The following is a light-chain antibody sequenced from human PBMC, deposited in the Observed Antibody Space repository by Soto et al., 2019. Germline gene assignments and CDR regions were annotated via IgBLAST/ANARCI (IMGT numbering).Light chain of an antibody. CDR3: QQYNSYSSIT. J-gene: IGKJ5*01. V-gene: IGKV1-5*03. CDR1: QSISSW. Sequence: HVAQAITTLSTSVGERVTITCRASQSISSWLAWYQQKTGTAPNLLIYKASTLESGVQSRFSGSGSGTEFTLTISSLQPDDFATYYCQQYNSYSSITFGQGTRLEIK. CDR2: KAS.